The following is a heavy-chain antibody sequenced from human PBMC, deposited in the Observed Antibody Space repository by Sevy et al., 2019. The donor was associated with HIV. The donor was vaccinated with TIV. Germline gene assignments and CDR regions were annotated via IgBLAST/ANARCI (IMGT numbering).Heavy chain of an antibody. V-gene: IGHV4-61*02. Sequence: SETLSLTCTVSGGSISSGSYYWSWIRQPAGKGLEWIGRIYTSGSTNYNPSLKSRVTMSVDTSKNQFSLKLSSVTAADTAVYYCARESMLWSPDAFDIWGQGTMVTVSS. CDR2: IYTSGST. CDR3: ARESMLWSPDAFDI. J-gene: IGHJ3*02. CDR1: GGSISSGSYY. D-gene: IGHD2-21*01.